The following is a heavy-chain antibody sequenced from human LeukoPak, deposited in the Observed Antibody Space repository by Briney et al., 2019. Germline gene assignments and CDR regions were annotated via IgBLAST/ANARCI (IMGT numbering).Heavy chain of an antibody. D-gene: IGHD3-10*01. J-gene: IGHJ4*02. CDR1: GGSFSGYY. CDR2: INHSGST. Sequence: SETPSLTCTVYGGSFSGYYWSWIRQPPGQGLEWVGEINHSGSTNYNPSLKSRVTISVDTSKNQFSLKLSSVTAADTAVYYCARLYGSGSYYNYWGQGTLVTVSS. V-gene: IGHV4-34*01. CDR3: ARLYGSGSYYNY.